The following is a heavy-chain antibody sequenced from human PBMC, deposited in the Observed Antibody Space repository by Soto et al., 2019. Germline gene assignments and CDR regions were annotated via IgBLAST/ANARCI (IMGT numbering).Heavy chain of an antibody. CDR3: AKGRSYYYYYGVDV. CDR2: ISGSGRTI. J-gene: IGHJ6*02. Sequence: PGGSLRLSCAASGIVFSDYMSWVRQAPGKGLEWLSYISGSGRTIYSADSVKGRFTISRDNSKNTLYLQMNNLRAEDTALYYCAKGRSYYYYYGVDVWGQGTTVTVSS. CDR1: GIVFSDY. V-gene: IGHV3-11*01.